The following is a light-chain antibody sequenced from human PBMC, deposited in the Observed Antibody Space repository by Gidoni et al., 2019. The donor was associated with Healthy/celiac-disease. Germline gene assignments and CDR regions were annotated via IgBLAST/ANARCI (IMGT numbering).Light chain of an antibody. V-gene: IGKV3-15*01. J-gene: IGKJ1*01. CDR3: QQYNNWPPWT. Sequence: EIVMTQSQATLSVSPGERATLSCTASQSVSSNLAWYQQKPGQAPRLLIYGASTRATGIPARFSGSGSGTEFTLTISSLQSEDFAVYYCQQYNNWPPWTFGQXTKVEIK. CDR2: GAS. CDR1: QSVSSN.